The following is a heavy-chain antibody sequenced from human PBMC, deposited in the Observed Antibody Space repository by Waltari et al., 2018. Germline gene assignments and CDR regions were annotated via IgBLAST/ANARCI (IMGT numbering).Heavy chain of an antibody. V-gene: IGHV3-9*03. Sequence: EVQLVESGGGLVKPGGSLRLSCAASGFTFSSYSMNWVRQAPGKGLEWVSGISWNSGSIGYADSVKGRFTISRDNAKNSLYLQMNSLRAEDMALYYCAKGVAVAGSGYFDYWGQGTLVTVSS. CDR3: AKGVAVAGSGYFDY. CDR2: ISWNSGSI. CDR1: GFTFSSYS. D-gene: IGHD6-19*01. J-gene: IGHJ4*02.